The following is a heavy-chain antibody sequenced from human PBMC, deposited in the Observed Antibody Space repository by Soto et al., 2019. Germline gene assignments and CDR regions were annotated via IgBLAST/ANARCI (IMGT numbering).Heavy chain of an antibody. D-gene: IGHD3-22*01. Sequence: ASVKVSCKVSGYTLTELSMHWVRQAPGKGLEWMGGFDPEDGETIYAQKFQGRVTMTEDTSTDTAYMELSSLRSEDTAVYYCVNYYDSSGYDRFDPWGQGTLVTVSS. CDR2: FDPEDGET. J-gene: IGHJ5*02. V-gene: IGHV1-24*01. CDR3: VNYYDSSGYDRFDP. CDR1: GYTLTELS.